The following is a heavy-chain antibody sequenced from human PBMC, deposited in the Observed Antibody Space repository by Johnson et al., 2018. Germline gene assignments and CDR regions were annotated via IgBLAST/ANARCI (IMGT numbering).Heavy chain of an antibody. J-gene: IGHJ1*01. V-gene: IGHV3-23*04. D-gene: IGHD3-3*01. CDR1: GFTFSSFA. CDR3: AKPLSFDFWSGYQH. CDR2: ISNGGGST. Sequence: VQLVQSGGGLVQPGGSLRLSCAASGFTFSSFAMTWVRQAPGKGLEWVSTISNGGGSTDYADPVKGRFTISRDNSKGTLYLQMSSLRAEDTAVYYCAKPLSFDFWSGYQHWGQGTLVTVSA.